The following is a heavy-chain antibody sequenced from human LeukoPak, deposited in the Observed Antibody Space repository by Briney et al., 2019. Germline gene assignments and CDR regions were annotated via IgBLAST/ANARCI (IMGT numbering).Heavy chain of an antibody. CDR2: ISYDGSKK. CDR3: ARDKVIAVAGTPDYYYYGMDV. V-gene: IGHV3-30*03. J-gene: IGHJ6*02. D-gene: IGHD6-19*01. Sequence: GGSLRLSCAASGFTFSSYGMHWVRQAPGKGLEWVSDISYDGSKKHHADSVKGRFTISRDNSKNTLYLQMNSLRAEDTAVYYCARDKVIAVAGTPDYYYYGMDVWGQGTTVTVSS. CDR1: GFTFSSYG.